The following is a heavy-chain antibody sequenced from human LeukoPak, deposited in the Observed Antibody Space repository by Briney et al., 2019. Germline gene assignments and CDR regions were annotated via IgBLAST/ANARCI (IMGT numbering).Heavy chain of an antibody. CDR2: IKSDGST. J-gene: IGHJ1*01. CDR1: GFTFSSYW. CDR3: ARAPSEIGGYYPEYFRH. V-gene: IGHV3-74*01. Sequence: GGSLRLSCAASGFTFSSYWMHWVRQAPGKGLVWVSRIKSDGSTRYANSVKGRFTISRDNAKNTVSLQMNSLRAEDTGVYYCARAPSEIGGYYPEYFRHSGQGTLVTVSP. D-gene: IGHD3-22*01.